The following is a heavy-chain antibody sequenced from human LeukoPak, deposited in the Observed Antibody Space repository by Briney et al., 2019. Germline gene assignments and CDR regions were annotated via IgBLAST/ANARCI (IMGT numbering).Heavy chain of an antibody. CDR1: GYTFTSYA. CDR3: ARDTLLLWFGESWFDP. V-gene: IGHV1-3*01. Sequence: ASVKVSCKASGYTFTSYAMHWVRQAPGQSLEWMGWINAGNGNTKYSQKFQGRVTITRDTSASTAYMELSSLRSEDTAVYYCARDTLLLWFGESWFDPWGQGTLVTVSS. J-gene: IGHJ5*02. D-gene: IGHD3-10*01. CDR2: INAGNGNT.